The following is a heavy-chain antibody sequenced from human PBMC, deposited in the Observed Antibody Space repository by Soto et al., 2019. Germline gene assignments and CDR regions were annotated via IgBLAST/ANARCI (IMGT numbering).Heavy chain of an antibody. V-gene: IGHV3-33*01. CDR2: IWYDGSNK. Sequence: GGSLRLSCAASGFTFSSYGMHWVRQAPGKGLEWVAVIWYDGSNKYYADSVKGRFTISRDNSKNTLYLQMNSLRAEDTAVYYCARTPDRGDAFDIWGQGTMVTVSS. CDR3: ARTPDRGDAFDI. D-gene: IGHD3-10*01. J-gene: IGHJ3*02. CDR1: GFTFSSYG.